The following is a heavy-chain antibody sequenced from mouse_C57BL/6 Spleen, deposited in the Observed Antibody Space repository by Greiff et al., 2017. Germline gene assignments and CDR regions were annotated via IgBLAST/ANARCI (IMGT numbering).Heavy chain of an antibody. CDR1: GYTFTSYG. CDR2: IYPRSGNT. V-gene: IGHV1-81*01. J-gene: IGHJ4*01. D-gene: IGHD1-1*02. Sequence: VKLMESGAELARPGASVKLSCKASGYTFTSYGISWVKQRTGQGLEWIGEIYPRSGNTYYNEKFKGKAILTADKSSSTAYMELRSLTSEDSAVYISAGLRADGGYAMDYWGQGTSVTVSS. CDR3: AGLRADGGYAMDY.